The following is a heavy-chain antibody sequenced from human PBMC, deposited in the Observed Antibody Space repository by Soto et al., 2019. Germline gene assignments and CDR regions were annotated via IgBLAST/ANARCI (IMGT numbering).Heavy chain of an antibody. Sequence: QVQLVQSGAEVKKPGASVKVSCKASGYTFTSYGISWVRQAPGQGLEWMGWISAYNGNTNYAQKLQGRLPMTTDTSTSTAYMELRSLRSDDTAVYYCARCGGDCQYYYYYYLDVWGKGTTVTVSS. CDR2: ISAYNGNT. D-gene: IGHD2-21*01. CDR1: GYTFTSYG. V-gene: IGHV1-18*01. CDR3: ARCGGDCQYYYYYYLDV. J-gene: IGHJ6*03.